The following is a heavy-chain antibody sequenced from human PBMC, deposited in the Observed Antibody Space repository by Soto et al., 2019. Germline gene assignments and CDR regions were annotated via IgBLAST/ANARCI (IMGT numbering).Heavy chain of an antibody. CDR1: GYTFTGYY. CDR3: ATSRGSTSGTVFDY. V-gene: IGHV1-24*01. D-gene: IGHD3-10*01. CDR2: FDPEDGET. Sequence: EASVKVSCKASGYTFTGYYMHWVRQAPGQGLEWMGGFDPEDGETIYAQKFQGRVTMTEDTSTDTAYMELSSLRSEDTAVYYYATSRGSTSGTVFDYWGQGTLVTVSS. J-gene: IGHJ4*02.